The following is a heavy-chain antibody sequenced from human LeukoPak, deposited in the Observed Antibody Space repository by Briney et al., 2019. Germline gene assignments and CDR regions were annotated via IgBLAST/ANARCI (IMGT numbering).Heavy chain of an antibody. J-gene: IGHJ4*02. V-gene: IGHV1-2*02. CDR1: GYTFIDYY. CDR3: FFRGRVDY. Sequence: ASVKVSCKSSGYTFIDYYIHWVRQAPGQGLEWMGWINPNSGGTNYAQKFQGRVTMTRDTSISTAYMELSRLRSDDTAVYYCFFRGRVDYWGQGTLVTVSS. CDR2: INPNSGGT. D-gene: IGHD3-3*01.